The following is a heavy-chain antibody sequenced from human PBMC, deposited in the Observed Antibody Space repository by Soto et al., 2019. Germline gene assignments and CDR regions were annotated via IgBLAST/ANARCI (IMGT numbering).Heavy chain of an antibody. D-gene: IGHD2-15*01. J-gene: IGHJ4*02. CDR3: ARWGGYCSGGSCYFDY. CDR1: GFTFSSYA. Sequence: GGSLRLSCAASGFTFSSYAMSWVRQAPGKGLEWVSAISGSGGSTYYADSVKGRFTISRDNSKNSLYLQMNSLRAEDTAVYYCARWGGYCSGGSCYFDYWGQGTLVTVSS. V-gene: IGHV3-23*01. CDR2: ISGSGGST.